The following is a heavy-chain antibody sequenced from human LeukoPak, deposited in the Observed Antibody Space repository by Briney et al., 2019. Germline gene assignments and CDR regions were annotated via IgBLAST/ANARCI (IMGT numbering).Heavy chain of an antibody. V-gene: IGHV1-2*02. CDR3: ASEDIVVVPAAGGDY. Sequence: GSSVKVSCKASGYTFTGYYMHWVRQAPGQGLEWMGWINPNSGGTNYAQKFQGRVTMTRDTSISTAYMELSRLRSDDTAVYYCASEDIVVVPAAGGDYWGQGTLVTVSS. D-gene: IGHD2-2*01. CDR1: GYTFTGYY. J-gene: IGHJ4*02. CDR2: INPNSGGT.